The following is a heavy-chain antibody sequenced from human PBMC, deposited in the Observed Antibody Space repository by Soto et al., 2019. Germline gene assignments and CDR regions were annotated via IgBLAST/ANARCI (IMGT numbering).Heavy chain of an antibody. CDR1: GFTFSSYG. CDR2: IWYDGSNK. D-gene: IGHD3-16*01. V-gene: IGHV3-33*01. J-gene: IGHJ6*02. Sequence: QVQLVESGGGVVQPGRSLRLSCAASGFTFSSYGMHWVRQAPGKGLEWVAVIWYDGSNKYYADSVKGRFTISRDNSKNTQYLQMNSLRAEDTAVYYCARGGPLYYYYYGMDVWGQGTTVTVSS. CDR3: ARGGPLYYYYYGMDV.